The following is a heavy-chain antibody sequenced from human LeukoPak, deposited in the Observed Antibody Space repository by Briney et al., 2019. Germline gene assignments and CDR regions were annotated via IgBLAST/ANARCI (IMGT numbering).Heavy chain of an antibody. CDR1: GGSFSGYY. CDR2: INHSGST. D-gene: IGHD6-19*01. J-gene: IGHJ4*02. CDR3: ARVGYSSGWSG. Sequence: PSETLSLTCAVYGGSFSGYYWSWIRQPPGKGLEWIGEINHSGSTNYNPSLKSRVTISVDTTKNQFSLKLSSVTAADTAVYYCARVGYSSGWSGWGQGTLVTVSS. V-gene: IGHV4-34*01.